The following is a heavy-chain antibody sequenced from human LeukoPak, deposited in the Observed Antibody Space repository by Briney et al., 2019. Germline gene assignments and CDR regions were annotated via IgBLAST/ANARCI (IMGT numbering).Heavy chain of an antibody. CDR2: ISSSGSTI. D-gene: IGHD1-26*01. Sequence: GGSLRLSCAASGFTFGSYEMNWVRQAPGKGLEWVSYISSSGSTIYYADSVKGRFTISRDNAKNSLYLQMNSLRAEDTAVYYCARDPRNYYYMDVWGKGTTVTVSS. J-gene: IGHJ6*03. CDR3: ARDPRNYYYMDV. CDR1: GFTFGSYE. V-gene: IGHV3-48*03.